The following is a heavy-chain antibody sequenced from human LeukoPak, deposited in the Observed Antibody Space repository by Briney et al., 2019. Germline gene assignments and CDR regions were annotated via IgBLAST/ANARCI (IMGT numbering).Heavy chain of an antibody. CDR3: ARDLGSSSIDY. J-gene: IGHJ4*02. CDR2: ISYDGSNK. D-gene: IGHD6-13*01. CDR1: GFTFSTYA. Sequence: GGSLRLSCAASGFTFSTYAMSWVRQAPGKGLEWVAVISYDGSNKYYADSVKGRFTISRDNSKNTLYLQMNSLRAEDTAVYYCARDLGSSSIDYWGQGTLVTVSS. V-gene: IGHV3-30-3*01.